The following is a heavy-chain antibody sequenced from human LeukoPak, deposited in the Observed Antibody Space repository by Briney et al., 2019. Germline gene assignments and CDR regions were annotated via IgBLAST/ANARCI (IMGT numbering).Heavy chain of an antibody. CDR1: GFTFSSYS. V-gene: IGHV3-21*05. D-gene: IGHD4-23*01. J-gene: IGHJ4*02. Sequence: GGSLRLSCAASGFTFSSYSMNWVRQAPGKGLEWVSYISSSSSYIYYADSVKGRFTISRDNSKNTLYLQMNSLRAEDTAVYYCAKDLVGYSLWGQGTLVTVSS. CDR2: ISSSSSYI. CDR3: AKDLVGYSL.